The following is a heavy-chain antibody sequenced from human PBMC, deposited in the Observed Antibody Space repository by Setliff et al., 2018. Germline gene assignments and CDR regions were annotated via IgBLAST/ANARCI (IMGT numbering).Heavy chain of an antibody. Sequence: KASETLSLTCAAYGGTFSDYHWTWIRQSPEKGLEWIGEINHRGSTNYTPSLKSRVSISVDTSKNHFSLKLTSVTAADTAAYYCARYTPQLPALGIYAWFDYWGQGTLVTVSS. J-gene: IGHJ4*02. CDR1: GGTFSDYH. CDR2: INHRGST. V-gene: IGHV4-34*01. CDR3: ARYTPQLPALGIYAWFDY. D-gene: IGHD3-16*01.